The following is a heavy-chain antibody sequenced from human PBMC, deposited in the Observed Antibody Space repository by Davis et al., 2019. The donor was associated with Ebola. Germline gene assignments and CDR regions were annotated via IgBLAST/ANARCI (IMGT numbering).Heavy chain of an antibody. CDR1: GGTFSSYA. Sequence: SVKVSCKASGGTFSSYAISWVRQAPGQGLEWMGGIIPIFGTANYAQKFQGRVTITADKSTSTAYMELSSLRVEDTAVYYCAIVRFSEWLFIDSWGQGTLVTVSS. V-gene: IGHV1-69*06. D-gene: IGHD3-3*01. CDR2: IIPIFGTA. J-gene: IGHJ4*02. CDR3: AIVRFSEWLFIDS.